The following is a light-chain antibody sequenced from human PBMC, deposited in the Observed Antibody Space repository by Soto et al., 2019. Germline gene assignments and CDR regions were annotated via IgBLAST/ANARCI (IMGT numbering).Light chain of an antibody. J-gene: IGLJ1*01. CDR3: FSHRSGDSHV. Sequence: QSALTQPAPGSGSPGQSISSSCTGTSSDIGAYNYVSWYQQYPGKAPKLMIYGVTNRPSGVSNLFSGSKTGNTASLTISGLQAEDEADYYCFSHRSGDSHVFGTGTKVTVL. CDR2: GVT. CDR1: SSDIGAYNY. V-gene: IGLV2-14*01.